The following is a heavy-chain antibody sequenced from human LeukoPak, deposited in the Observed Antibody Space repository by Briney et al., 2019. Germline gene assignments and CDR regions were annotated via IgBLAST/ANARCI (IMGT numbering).Heavy chain of an antibody. Sequence: SETLSLTCTVSGGSISSYYWSWIRQPAGKGLEWIGRIYTSGSTNYNPSLKSRVTMSVDTSKNQFSLKLSSVTAADTAVYYCARGDCSSTSCYYYYYYMDVWGKGTTVTVSS. CDR3: ARGDCSSTSCYYYYYYMDV. V-gene: IGHV4-4*07. J-gene: IGHJ6*03. CDR1: GGSISSYY. D-gene: IGHD2-2*01. CDR2: IYTSGST.